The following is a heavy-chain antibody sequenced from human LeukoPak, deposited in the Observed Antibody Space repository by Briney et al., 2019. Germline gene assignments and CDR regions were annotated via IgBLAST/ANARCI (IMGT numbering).Heavy chain of an antibody. J-gene: IGHJ3*02. D-gene: IGHD1-1*01. CDR3: ARGSLRTTGGPDAFDI. V-gene: IGHV1-3*02. CDR1: GYTFTSYA. Sequence: ASVKVSCKASGYTFTSYAMHWVRQAPGQRLEWMGWSNAGNGNTKYSQEFQGRVTMTRDTSISTAYMELSRLRSDDTAVYYCARGSLRTTGGPDAFDIWGQGTMVTVSS. CDR2: SNAGNGNT.